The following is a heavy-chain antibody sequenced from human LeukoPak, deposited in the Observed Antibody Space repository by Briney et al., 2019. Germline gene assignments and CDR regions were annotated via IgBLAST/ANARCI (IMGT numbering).Heavy chain of an antibody. CDR2: IYYSGIT. J-gene: IGHJ4*02. V-gene: IGHV4-39*01. CDR1: GGSISSSGYY. CDR3: ARHSWFGVTSIDY. D-gene: IGHD3-10*01. Sequence: SETLSLTCSVSGGSISSSGYYWGWVRQPPGKGLEWIGSIYYSGITYHNPSLKSRVTISGDTSKNQFSLKLSSVTAADTAVYYCARHSWFGVTSIDYWGQGTLVTVSS.